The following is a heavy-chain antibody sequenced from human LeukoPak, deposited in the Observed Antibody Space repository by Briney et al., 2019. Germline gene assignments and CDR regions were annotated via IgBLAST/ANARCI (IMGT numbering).Heavy chain of an antibody. Sequence: SETLSLTCTVSGGSISSSSYYWGWIRQPPGKGPEWIGSMYYSGSTYYNPSLKSRVTISVDTSKNQFSLKLSSATAADTAVYYCARTGSSGFYLDAFDIWGQGTMVTISS. D-gene: IGHD3-22*01. J-gene: IGHJ3*02. V-gene: IGHV4-39*01. CDR1: GGSISSSSYY. CDR2: MYYSGST. CDR3: ARTGSSGFYLDAFDI.